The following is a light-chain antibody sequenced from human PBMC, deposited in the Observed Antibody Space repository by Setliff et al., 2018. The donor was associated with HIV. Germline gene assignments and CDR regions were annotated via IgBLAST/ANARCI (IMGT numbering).Light chain of an antibody. Sequence: QSALTQPASVSGSPGQSITITCTGTSSDVGGYNYVSWYQQHPGKAPKLMIYDVSNRPSGVSNRFSGSKSGNTASLTSSGLQAEDEADYYCSSYTSSSTSHVFGTGTKVTGL. J-gene: IGLJ1*01. CDR1: SSDVGGYNY. CDR2: DVS. CDR3: SSYTSSSTSHV. V-gene: IGLV2-14*03.